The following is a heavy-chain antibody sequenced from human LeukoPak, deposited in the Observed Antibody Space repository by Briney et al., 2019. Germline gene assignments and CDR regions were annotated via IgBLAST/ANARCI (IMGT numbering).Heavy chain of an antibody. CDR3: ARTSSAFDI. D-gene: IGHD2-2*01. Sequence: GGSLRLSCAASGFTFSNYWVDWVRQAPGKGLVWVSRINTDGSSTNYADSVKGRFTISRDNAKNSLYLQMNSLRDEDTALYYCARTSSAFDIWGQGTMVTVSS. J-gene: IGHJ3*02. CDR2: INTDGSST. V-gene: IGHV3-74*01. CDR1: GFTFSNYW.